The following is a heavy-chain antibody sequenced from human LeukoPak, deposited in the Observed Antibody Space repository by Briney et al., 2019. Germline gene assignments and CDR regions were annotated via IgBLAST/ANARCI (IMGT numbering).Heavy chain of an antibody. D-gene: IGHD4-11*01. CDR2: ISGSGGST. J-gene: IGHJ4*02. CDR3: ATGSNLIDY. CDR1: GFTFSSYG. Sequence: PGGSLRLSCAASGFTFSSYGMHWVRQAPGMGLEWVSAISGSGGSTYYADSVKGRFTISRDNSKNTLYLQMNSLRAEDTAVYYCATGSNLIDYWGQGTLVTVSS. V-gene: IGHV3-23*01.